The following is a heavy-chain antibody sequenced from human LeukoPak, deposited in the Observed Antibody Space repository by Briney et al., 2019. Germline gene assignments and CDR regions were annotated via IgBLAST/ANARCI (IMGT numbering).Heavy chain of an antibody. V-gene: IGHV4-39*01. J-gene: IGHJ2*01. CDR2: IYYSGST. CDR1: GGSISSYY. CDR3: AVRQWLGHYWYFDL. Sequence: SETLSLTCTVSGGSISSYYWGWIRQPPGKGLEWIGSIYYSGSTYYNPSLKSRVTISVDTSKNQFSLKLSSVTAADTAVYYCAVRQWLGHYWYFDLWGRGTLVTVSS. D-gene: IGHD6-19*01.